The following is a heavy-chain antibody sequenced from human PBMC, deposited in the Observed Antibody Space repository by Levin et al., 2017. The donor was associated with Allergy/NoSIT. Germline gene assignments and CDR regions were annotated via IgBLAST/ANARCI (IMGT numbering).Heavy chain of an antibody. CDR3: SRYLCLGIPQGFDC. Sequence: PGGSLRLSCAASGFTFRSYSMNWVRQAPGKGLEWVSTSSSTSSYIYHAESVKGRFTISRDNAKNSVYLQMSSLRAEDTAVYYCSRYLCLGIPQGFDCWGQGTLVTVSS. D-gene: IGHD1-26*01. V-gene: IGHV3-21*01. CDR2: SSSTSSYI. CDR1: GFTFRSYS. J-gene: IGHJ4*02.